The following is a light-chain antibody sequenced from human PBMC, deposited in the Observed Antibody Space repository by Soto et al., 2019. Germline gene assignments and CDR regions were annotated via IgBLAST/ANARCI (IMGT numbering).Light chain of an antibody. V-gene: IGKV4-1*01. CDR1: QTVLYSSNNKNY. CDR3: QQYYSSLPYT. CDR2: WAS. J-gene: IGKJ2*01. Sequence: DIVMTQSPDSLAVSLGERATINCKSSQTVLYSSNNKNYLAWYQHKPGQPPKLLIYWASTRESGVPDRFSGSGSGTDFTLTISSLQAEDVAVYYCQQYYSSLPYTFGRGTKLEIK.